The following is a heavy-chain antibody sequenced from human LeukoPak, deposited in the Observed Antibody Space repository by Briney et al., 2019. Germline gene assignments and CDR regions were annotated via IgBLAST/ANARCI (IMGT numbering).Heavy chain of an antibody. CDR1: GYSFTSYW. Sequence: GESLKISCKGSGYSFTSYWIGWVRQMPGKGLEWMGIIYPGDSDTRYSPSFQGQVTISADKSISTAYLQWSSLKASDTAMYYCARFLRYCSGGSCPASLGFGYRGQGTLVTVSS. CDR3: ARFLRYCSGGSCPASLGFGY. J-gene: IGHJ4*02. V-gene: IGHV5-51*01. D-gene: IGHD2-15*01. CDR2: IYPGDSDT.